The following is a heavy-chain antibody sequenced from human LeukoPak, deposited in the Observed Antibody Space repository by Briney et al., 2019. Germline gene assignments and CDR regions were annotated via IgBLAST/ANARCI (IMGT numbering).Heavy chain of an antibody. CDR1: GYTFTGYY. Sequence: ASVKVSCKASGYTFTGYYMHWVRQAPGQGLEWMGWINPNSGGTNYAQKFQGRVTMTRDTSISTAYMELSRLRSDDTAVYYCAGEVQLERQPYYYYYMDVWGKGTTVTVSS. J-gene: IGHJ6*03. CDR2: INPNSGGT. D-gene: IGHD1-1*01. CDR3: AGEVQLERQPYYYYYMDV. V-gene: IGHV1-2*02.